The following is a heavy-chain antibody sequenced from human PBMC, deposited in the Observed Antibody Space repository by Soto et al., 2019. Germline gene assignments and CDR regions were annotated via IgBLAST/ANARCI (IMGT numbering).Heavy chain of an antibody. J-gene: IGHJ4*02. CDR2: IYYSGST. V-gene: IGHV4-59*01. D-gene: IGHD3-10*01. CDR3: ARGYGSGSYFDY. CDR1: GGSISSYY. Sequence: SETLSLTCTVSGGSISSYYWSWIRQPPGKGLEWIGYIYYSGSTNYNPSLKSRVTISVDTSKNQFSLKLSSVTAAGTAVYYCARGYGSGSYFDYWGQGTLVTVSS.